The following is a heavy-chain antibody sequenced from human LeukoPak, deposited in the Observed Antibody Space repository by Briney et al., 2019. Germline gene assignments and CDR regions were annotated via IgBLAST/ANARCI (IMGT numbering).Heavy chain of an antibody. CDR1: GFTFSGYY. Sequence: GGSLRLSCAASGFTFSGYYMTWIRQAPGKGLEWVSAISGSGGSTYYADSVKGRFTISRDNSKNTLYLQMNSLRAEDTAVYYCAKAEDIVVVVAATSFDYWGQGTLVTVSS. J-gene: IGHJ4*02. V-gene: IGHV3-23*01. D-gene: IGHD2-15*01. CDR2: ISGSGGST. CDR3: AKAEDIVVVVAATSFDY.